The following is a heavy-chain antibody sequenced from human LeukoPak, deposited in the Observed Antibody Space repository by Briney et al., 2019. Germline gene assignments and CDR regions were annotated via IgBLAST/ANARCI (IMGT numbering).Heavy chain of an antibody. J-gene: IGHJ4*02. D-gene: IGHD3-22*01. CDR2: ISGSGGST. CDR1: GFTFSSYA. CDR3: ANRAYYYDSSGYSHFDY. V-gene: IGHV3-23*01. Sequence: PGGSLRLSCAASGFTFSSYAMSWVRQAPGKGLEWVSAISGSGGSTYYADSVKGRFTVSRDNSKNTLYLQMNSLRAEDTAVYYCANRAYYYDSSGYSHFDYWGQGTLVTVSS.